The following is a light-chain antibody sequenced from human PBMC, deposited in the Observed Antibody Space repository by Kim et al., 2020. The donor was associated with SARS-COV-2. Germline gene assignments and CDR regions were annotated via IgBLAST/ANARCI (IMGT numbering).Light chain of an antibody. J-gene: IGKJ1*01. CDR1: QSVSSSY. Sequence: EIVLTQSPGTLSLSPGERATLSCRASQSVSSSYLGWYQQKPGQAPRLLIYGASYRATGIPDRFSGSGSGTDFTLTISRLEPEDFAVYYRQQYGSSPPWTFGQGTKVDIK. V-gene: IGKV3-20*01. CDR2: GAS. CDR3: QQYGSSPPWT.